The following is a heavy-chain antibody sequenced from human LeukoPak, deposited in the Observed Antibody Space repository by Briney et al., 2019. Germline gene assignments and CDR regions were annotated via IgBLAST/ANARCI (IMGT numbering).Heavy chain of an antibody. V-gene: IGHV3-30-3*01. CDR3: AREDSSASYYFDY. Sequence: GRSLRLSCAASGFIFSSYAMHWVRQAPGKGLEWVAVISYDGSNKYYADSVKGRFTISRVNSKNTLYLQMNSLRTEDTAIYYCAREDSSASYYFDYWGQGTLVTVSS. CDR2: ISYDGSNK. D-gene: IGHD3-22*01. CDR1: GFIFSSYA. J-gene: IGHJ4*02.